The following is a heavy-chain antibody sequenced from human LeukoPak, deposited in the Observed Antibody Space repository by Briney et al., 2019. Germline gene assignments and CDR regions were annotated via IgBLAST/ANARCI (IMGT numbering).Heavy chain of an antibody. CDR3: AGGNRSPYYYGAGSYYYFDY. J-gene: IGHJ4*02. CDR1: GGSFSGYY. V-gene: IGHV4-34*01. D-gene: IGHD3-10*01. CDR2: INHSGST. Sequence: SETLSLTCAVYGGSFSGYYWSWIRQPPGKGLEWIGEINHSGSTNYNPSLKSRVTISVDTSKNQFSLKLSSVTAADTAVYYCAGGNRSPYYYGAGSYYYFDYWGQGTLVTVSS.